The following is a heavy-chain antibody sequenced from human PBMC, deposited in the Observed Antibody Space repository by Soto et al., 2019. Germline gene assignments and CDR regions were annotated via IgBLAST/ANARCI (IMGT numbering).Heavy chain of an antibody. CDR1: GFTFTSSA. J-gene: IGHJ4*02. V-gene: IGHV1-58*01. CDR3: AAVDFPAAAAIPFDY. D-gene: IGHD6-13*01. Sequence: SVKVSCKASGFTFTSSAVQWVRQARGQRLEWIGWIVVGSGNTNYAQKFQERVTITRDMSTSTAYMELSSLRSEDTAVYYCAAVDFPAAAAIPFDYWGQGTLVTVSS. CDR2: IVVGSGNT.